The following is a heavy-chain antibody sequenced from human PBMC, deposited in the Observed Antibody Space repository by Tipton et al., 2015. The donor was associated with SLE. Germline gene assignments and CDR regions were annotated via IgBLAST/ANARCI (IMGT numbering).Heavy chain of an antibody. CDR3: AKDLHRFYYFYMDV. J-gene: IGHJ6*03. CDR2: ITWNGDNR. CDR1: RFTFSSFW. V-gene: IGHV3-9*01. D-gene: IGHD1-14*01. Sequence: SLRLSCADSRFTFSSFWMSWVRQVPGKGLEWVAGITWNGDNRDYADSVKGRFTISRDNAKNSLYLQMNSLRTEDTALYFCAKDLHRFYYFYMDVWGKGTTVTVSS.